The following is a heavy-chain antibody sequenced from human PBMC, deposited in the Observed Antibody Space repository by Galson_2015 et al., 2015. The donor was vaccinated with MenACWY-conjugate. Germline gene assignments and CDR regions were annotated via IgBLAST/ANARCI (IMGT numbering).Heavy chain of an antibody. J-gene: IGHJ4*02. V-gene: IGHV1-24*01. CDR1: GYTLTDLS. Sequence: SVKVSCKVSGYTLTDLSMYWVRQAPGKGLEWMRGFNPGDGKTIYAQRFQGRVTMTEDTSTDTAYMELSSLRSEDTAVYYCAADRRQVRRGWLPYWGQGTLVTVSS. CDR3: AADRRQVRRGWLPY. CDR2: FNPGDGKT. D-gene: IGHD5-18*01.